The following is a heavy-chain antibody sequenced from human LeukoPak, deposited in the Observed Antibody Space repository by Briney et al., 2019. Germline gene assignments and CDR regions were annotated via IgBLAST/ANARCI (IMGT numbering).Heavy chain of an antibody. CDR1: GFTFRSHW. V-gene: IGHV3-74*01. CDR2: SNSDGSST. D-gene: IGHD3-22*01. J-gene: IGHJ4*02. Sequence: GGSLRLSCAASGFTFRSHWMHWVRQAPGEGLVWVSRSNSDGSSTNYADSVKGRFTISRDNAKNSLYLQMNSLRAEDTAVYYCARGQGGYYRLPPDYWGQGTLVTVSS. CDR3: ARGQGGYYRLPPDY.